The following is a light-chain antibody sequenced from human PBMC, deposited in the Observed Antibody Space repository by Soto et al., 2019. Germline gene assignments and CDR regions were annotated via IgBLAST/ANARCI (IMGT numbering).Light chain of an antibody. J-gene: IGKJ1*01. Sequence: DIPMTHSPSSLSASVGDRVTITCRASQSISSYLNWYQQKPEKAPKLLIYAASSLQSGVPSRFSRSGSGASYSLTISDLQPEGFETYDYQQSYSTPRTFGQGTKVEIK. CDR1: QSISSY. CDR3: QQSYSTPRT. CDR2: AAS. V-gene: IGKV1-39*01.